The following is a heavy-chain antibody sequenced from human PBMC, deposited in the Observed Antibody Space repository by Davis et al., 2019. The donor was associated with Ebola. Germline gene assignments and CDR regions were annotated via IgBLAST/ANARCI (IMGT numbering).Heavy chain of an antibody. J-gene: IGHJ6*02. CDR3: ARDAPKHYGDYAGMDV. Sequence: GESLKISCAASRFTFSSYGMHWVRQAPGKGLEWVAVIWYDGSYKNYADSVKGRFIISRDNFKNTVYMEMNSLRAEDTGVYYCARDAPKHYGDYAGMDVWGQGTTVTVSS. V-gene: IGHV3-33*01. CDR1: RFTFSSYG. CDR2: IWYDGSYK. D-gene: IGHD4-17*01.